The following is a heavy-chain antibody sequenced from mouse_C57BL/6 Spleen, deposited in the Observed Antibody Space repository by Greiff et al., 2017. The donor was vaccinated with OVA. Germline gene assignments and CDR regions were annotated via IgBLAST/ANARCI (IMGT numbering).Heavy chain of an antibody. CDR1: GFNIKDDY. J-gene: IGHJ3*01. Sequence: EVQLQQSGAELVRPGASVKLSCTASGFNIKDDYKHWVKQRPEQGLEWIGWIDPENGDTEYASKFQGKATITADTSSNTAYLQLSSLTSEDTAVYYCTDGYEGFAYWGQGTLVTVSA. D-gene: IGHD2-2*01. V-gene: IGHV14-4*01. CDR3: TDGYEGFAY. CDR2: IDPENGDT.